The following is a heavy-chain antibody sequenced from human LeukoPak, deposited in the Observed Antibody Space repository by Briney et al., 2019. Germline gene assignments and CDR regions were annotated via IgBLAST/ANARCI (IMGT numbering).Heavy chain of an antibody. V-gene: IGHV3-21*01. CDR3: AIPPLSGTGSSRPLAGVDA. Sequence: PGGSLRLSCAASGFTFSAYNMNWVRQAPGKGLEWVSSISSNSSYISDADSVKGRFTISRDNAKNSLYLQMNSLRAEDTAVYYCAIPPLSGTGSSRPLAGVDAWGQGTTVTVSS. CDR1: GFTFSAYN. J-gene: IGHJ6*02. CDR2: ISSNSSYI. D-gene: IGHD3-10*01.